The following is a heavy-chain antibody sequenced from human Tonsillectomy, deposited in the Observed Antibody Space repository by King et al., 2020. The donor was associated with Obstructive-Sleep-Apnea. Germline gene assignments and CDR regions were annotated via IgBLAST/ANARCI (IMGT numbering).Heavy chain of an antibody. CDR2: IYYSGST. J-gene: IGHJ3*02. V-gene: IGHV4-31*03. Sequence: QLQESGPGLVKPSQTLSLTCTVSGGSISSGGYYWSWIRQHPGKGLEWIGYIYYSGSTYYNPSLKSRVTISVDPSKNQFSLKLSSVTAADTAVYYCARDLSDSSGYYYDSRHDAFDIWGQGTMVTVSS. D-gene: IGHD3-22*01. CDR1: GGSISSGGYY. CDR3: ARDLSDSSGYYYDSRHDAFDI.